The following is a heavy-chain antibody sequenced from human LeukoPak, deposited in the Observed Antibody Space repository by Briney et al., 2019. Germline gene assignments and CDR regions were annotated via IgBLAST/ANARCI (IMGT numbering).Heavy chain of an antibody. CDR3: ARSPFPDFWSGTGAFDI. CDR2: IYYSGST. Sequence: SETLSLTCTVSGGPLSSGDYYWSWIRQPPGKGLEWIGYIYYSGSTYYNPSLKSRVTISVDTSKNQFSLKLSSVTAADTAVYYCARSPFPDFWSGTGAFDIWGQGTMVTVSS. D-gene: IGHD3-3*01. V-gene: IGHV4-30-4*08. CDR1: GGPLSSGDYY. J-gene: IGHJ3*02.